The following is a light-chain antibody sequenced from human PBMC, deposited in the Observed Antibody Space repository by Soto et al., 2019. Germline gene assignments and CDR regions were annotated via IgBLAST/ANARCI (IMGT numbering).Light chain of an antibody. J-gene: IGKJ3*01. CDR1: QSVTSSY. CDR3: QQYGA. Sequence: EIVLTQSPGTLSLSPGERATLSCRASQSVTSSYLAWYQQKPGQAPRLLIYGASSRATGIPDRFSGSRSGTDFTITISREEPEDFAVYYCQQYGAFGPGTKVDIK. V-gene: IGKV3-20*01. CDR2: GAS.